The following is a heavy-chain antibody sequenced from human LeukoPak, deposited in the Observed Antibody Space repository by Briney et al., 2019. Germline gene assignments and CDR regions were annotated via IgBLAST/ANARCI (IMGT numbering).Heavy chain of an antibody. Sequence: GGSLRLSCVVSGFPFTNNPMNWVRQAPGKGLAWVSYISNDITTTYYAESVKGRFTISRDNAKNSLYLQMNSLRVEDTAVYYCARDGGKSYEIDYWGQGTLVTVSS. J-gene: IGHJ4*02. CDR1: GFPFTNNP. CDR2: ISNDITTT. CDR3: ARDGGKSYEIDY. D-gene: IGHD5-18*01. V-gene: IGHV3-48*01.